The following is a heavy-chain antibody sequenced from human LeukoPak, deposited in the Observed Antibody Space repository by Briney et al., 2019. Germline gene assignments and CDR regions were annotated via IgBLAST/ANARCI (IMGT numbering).Heavy chain of an antibody. V-gene: IGHV4-34*01. CDR2: INHSGST. CDR3: ARRGIVVVTNYFDY. Sequence: SETLSLTCAVYGGSFSGYYWSWIRQPPGKGLEWIGEINHSGSTYYNPSLKSRVTISVDTSKNQFSLKLSSVTAADTAVYYCARRGIVVVTNYFDYWGQGTLVTVSS. J-gene: IGHJ4*02. CDR1: GGSFSGYY. D-gene: IGHD3-22*01.